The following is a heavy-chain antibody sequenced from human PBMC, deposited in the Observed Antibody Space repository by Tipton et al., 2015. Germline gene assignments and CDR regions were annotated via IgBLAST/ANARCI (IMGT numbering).Heavy chain of an antibody. Sequence: QLVQSGAEVKKPGESLKISCKGSGYSFTNYWIGWVRQMPGKGLEWMGVICPGDSDTRYSPSFQGQVTISVDKSINTAYLQWTSLKASDIAMYYCARRISFTSTSRYWGQGTLVTVAS. J-gene: IGHJ4*02. CDR1: GYSFTNYW. CDR2: ICPGDSDT. V-gene: IGHV5-51*01. D-gene: IGHD2-2*01. CDR3: ARRISFTSTSRY.